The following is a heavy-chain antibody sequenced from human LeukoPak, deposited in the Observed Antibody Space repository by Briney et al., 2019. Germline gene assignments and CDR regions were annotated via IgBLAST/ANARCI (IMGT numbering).Heavy chain of an antibody. D-gene: IGHD6-13*01. CDR3: ARVDAASGTHFWDY. Sequence: ASVTVSYKPSVYTFTNHYMHWVREAPGQGGGRVGMINPSEGSTIYTQNFQGRDTMTRDTSTTPVYIDLSSLRSEDTAVYYCARVDAASGTHFWDYWGQGTLVTVSS. CDR2: INPSEGST. J-gene: IGHJ4*02. V-gene: IGHV1-46*01. CDR1: VYTFTNHY.